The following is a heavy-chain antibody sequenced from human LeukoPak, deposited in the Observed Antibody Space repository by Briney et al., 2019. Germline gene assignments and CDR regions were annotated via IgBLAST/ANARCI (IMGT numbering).Heavy chain of an antibody. D-gene: IGHD1-26*01. V-gene: IGHV3-23*01. Sequence: GGSLRLSCAASGFTFSNYDMTWIRQAPGKGLEWVSYISGGGGSIYYADSVKGRFTISRDNSKNTLYLQMNSLRDGDTPVYDCVKERGGNYLFYLDHWRQGTLVTLPS. J-gene: IGHJ5*02. CDR2: ISGGGGSI. CDR1: GFTFSNYD. CDR3: VKERGGNYLFYLDH.